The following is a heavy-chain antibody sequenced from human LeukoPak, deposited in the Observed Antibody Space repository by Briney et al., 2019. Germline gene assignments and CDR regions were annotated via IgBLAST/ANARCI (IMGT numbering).Heavy chain of an antibody. CDR2: ITSCVAGT. Sequence: GGSLRLSCAASGFTFTIYAMSWVRQAPGKGLEWVSSITSCVAGTYYPDSVKGRFTISRDNSENTLYLQMNSLRAEDTAVYYCAKERPNYYDTRGNYYRRNGDCWGQGTLVTVS. J-gene: IGHJ4*02. CDR3: AKERPNYYDTRGNYYRRNGDC. CDR1: GFTFTIYA. V-gene: IGHV3-23*01. D-gene: IGHD3-22*01.